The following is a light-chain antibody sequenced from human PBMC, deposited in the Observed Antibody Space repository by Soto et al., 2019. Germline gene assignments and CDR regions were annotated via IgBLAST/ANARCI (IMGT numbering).Light chain of an antibody. V-gene: IGKV3-11*01. CDR3: QQRSNWLIP. Sequence: EMVLTESPGSLWLSPGQTATLSCRASQSVSRYLAWYQQKPGQAPRVLMYDASNRATGIPARFSGSVSGTDGTITISCLQPEDGALYYCQQRSNWLIPFCEGTRLEIK. CDR2: DAS. CDR1: QSVSRY. J-gene: IGKJ5*01.